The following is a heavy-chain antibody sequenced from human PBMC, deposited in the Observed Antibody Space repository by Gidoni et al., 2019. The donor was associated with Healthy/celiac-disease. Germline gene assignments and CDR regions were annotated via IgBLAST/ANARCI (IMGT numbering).Heavy chain of an antibody. J-gene: IGHJ4*02. Sequence: EVQLLESGGGLVQPGGSLRLSCAASGFTCSSYAMSWVRQAPGKGLGWVSAISGSGSSTYYADSVKGRFTISRDNSKNTLYLQMNSLRAEDTAVYYCANEADFWSGYFGYWGQGTLVTVSS. CDR3: ANEADFWSGYFGY. CDR2: ISGSGSST. D-gene: IGHD3-3*01. V-gene: IGHV3-23*01. CDR1: GFTCSSYA.